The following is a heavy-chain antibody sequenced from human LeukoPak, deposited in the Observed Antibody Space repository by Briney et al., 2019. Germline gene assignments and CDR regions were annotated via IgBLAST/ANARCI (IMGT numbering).Heavy chain of an antibody. Sequence: ASVKVSCKASGYTFTGYYMHWVRQAPGQGLEWMGWINPNSGGTNYAQKFQGRVTMTRDTSISTAYMELSRLRSDDTAGYYCARVHRGNPYAFDIWGQGTMVTVSS. CDR1: GYTFTGYY. J-gene: IGHJ3*02. V-gene: IGHV1-2*02. CDR3: ARVHRGNPYAFDI. CDR2: INPNSGGT.